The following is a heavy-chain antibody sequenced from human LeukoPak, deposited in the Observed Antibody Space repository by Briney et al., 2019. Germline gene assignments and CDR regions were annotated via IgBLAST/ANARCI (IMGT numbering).Heavy chain of an antibody. CDR3: ARNFRVMGMIAFDI. V-gene: IGHV3-74*01. Sequence: GGSLRLSCAASGFTFSSYWMHWVRQAPGKGLVWVSRINSDGSSTSYADSVKGRFTISRDNAKNTLYLQMTSLRAEDTAVYYCARNFRVMGMIAFDIWGQGTMVTVSS. J-gene: IGHJ3*02. D-gene: IGHD3-16*01. CDR1: GFTFSSYW. CDR2: INSDGSST.